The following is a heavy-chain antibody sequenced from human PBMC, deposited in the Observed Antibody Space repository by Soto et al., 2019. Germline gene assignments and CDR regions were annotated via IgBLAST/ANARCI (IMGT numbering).Heavy chain of an antibody. CDR1: GGSISSGDYY. V-gene: IGHV4-30-4*01. Sequence: SETLSLTCTVSGGSISSGDYYWSWIRQPPRKGLEWIGYIYYSGSTYYNPSLKSRVTISVDTSKNQFSLKLSSVTAADTAVYYCARYCSGGSCYEGRSSLFDYWGQGTLVTVSS. D-gene: IGHD2-15*01. CDR2: IYYSGST. J-gene: IGHJ4*02. CDR3: ARYCSGGSCYEGRSSLFDY.